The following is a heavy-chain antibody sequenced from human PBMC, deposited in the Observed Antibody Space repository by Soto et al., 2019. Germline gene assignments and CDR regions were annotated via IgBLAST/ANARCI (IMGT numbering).Heavy chain of an antibody. D-gene: IGHD3-22*01. CDR2: IDYSGST. CDR1: GGSISSDNYY. Sequence: SETLSLTCTVSGGSISSDNYYWNWIRQTPGEGLEWIGYIDYSGSTDYNPSLKSRVTISMDTSKNQFSLKLNSVTPADTAVYYCARDRDSSGYYSGLDFWGQGILVTVS. V-gene: IGHV4-61*01. CDR3: ARDRDSSGYYSGLDF. J-gene: IGHJ4*02.